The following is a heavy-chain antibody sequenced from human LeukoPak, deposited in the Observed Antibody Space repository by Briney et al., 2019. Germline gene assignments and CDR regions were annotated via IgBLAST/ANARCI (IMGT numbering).Heavy chain of an antibody. D-gene: IGHD6-19*01. CDR1: GASISNYY. Sequence: PSETLSLTCTVSGASISNYYWSWIRQPPGKGLEWIGYIYYSGSTNYNPSLKSRVTISVDTSKNQFSLKLSSVTAADTAVYYCARVGQWRHFDYWGQGTLVTVSS. V-gene: IGHV4-59*01. CDR3: ARVGQWRHFDY. J-gene: IGHJ4*02. CDR2: IYYSGST.